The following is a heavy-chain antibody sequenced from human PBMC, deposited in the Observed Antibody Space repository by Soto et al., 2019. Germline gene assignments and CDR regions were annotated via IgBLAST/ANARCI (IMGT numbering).Heavy chain of an antibody. Sequence: VELLKIHWKGSWCSFTQYWIGWVRQIPGKGLQWMGIIYPGVSDTRYSPSFQCQVTISADKSISTAYLQWSSLKASYTAMYYCARLFGYYDSSGYYCLDYWGQGTLVTVSS. J-gene: IGHJ4*02. CDR1: WCSFTQYW. V-gene: IGHV5-51*01. CDR2: IYPGVSDT. CDR3: ARLFGYYDSSGYYCLDY. D-gene: IGHD3-22*01.